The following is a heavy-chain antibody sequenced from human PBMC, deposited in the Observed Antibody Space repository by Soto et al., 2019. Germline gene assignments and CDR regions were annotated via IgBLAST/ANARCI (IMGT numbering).Heavy chain of an antibody. D-gene: IGHD6-6*01. Sequence: PSETLSLTCTVSGGSISSGGYYWSWIRQHPGKGLEWIGYIYYSGSTYYNPSLKSRVTISVDNSKNTLYLQMNSLRAEDTAVYYCAKVFTPFHSSSSHFDYWGQGTLVTVSS. CDR3: AKVFTPFHSSSSHFDY. V-gene: IGHV4-31*03. J-gene: IGHJ4*02. CDR1: GGSISSGGYY. CDR2: IYYSGST.